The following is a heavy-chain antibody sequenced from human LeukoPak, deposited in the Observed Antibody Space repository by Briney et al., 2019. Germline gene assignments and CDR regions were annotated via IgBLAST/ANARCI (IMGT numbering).Heavy chain of an antibody. J-gene: IGHJ3*02. D-gene: IGHD2-15*01. Sequence: PGGSLRLSCAASGFTVSTNYMSWVRQAPGKGLEWVSVIYSGDNTYYADSVKGRFTVSRDTSKNTLYVQMNSLRAEDTAVYYCAREFCSGANCYPMGAFDMWGQGTMVTVSS. CDR2: IYSGDNT. V-gene: IGHV3-66*02. CDR1: GFTVSTNY. CDR3: AREFCSGANCYPMGAFDM.